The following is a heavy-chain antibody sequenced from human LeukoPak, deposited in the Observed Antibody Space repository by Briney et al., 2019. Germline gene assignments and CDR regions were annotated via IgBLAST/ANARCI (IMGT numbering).Heavy chain of an antibody. CDR1: GGTFSSYA. CDR2: IIPILGIA. CDR3: ARSTATTAPDY. D-gene: IGHD4-17*01. V-gene: IGHV1-69*04. Sequence: ASVKVSCKASGGTFSSYAISWVRQAPGQGLEWMGRIIPILGIANYAQKFQGRVTITADKSTSTAYMELSSLRSEDTAVYYCARSTATTAPDYWGQGTLVTVSS. J-gene: IGHJ4*02.